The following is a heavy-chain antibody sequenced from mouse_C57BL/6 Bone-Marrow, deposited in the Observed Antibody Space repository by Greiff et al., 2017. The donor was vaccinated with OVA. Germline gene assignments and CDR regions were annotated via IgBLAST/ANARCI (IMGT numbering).Heavy chain of an antibody. D-gene: IGHD2-3*01. Sequence: QVQLKQSGAELARPGASVKLSCKASGYTFTSYGISWVKQRTGQGLEWIGEIYPRSGNTYYNEKFKGKATLTADKSSSTAYMELRSLTSEDSAVYFCARGSGLLFWFADWGQGTLVTVSA. CDR2: IYPRSGNT. J-gene: IGHJ3*01. CDR3: ARGSGLLFWFAD. CDR1: GYTFTSYG. V-gene: IGHV1-81*01.